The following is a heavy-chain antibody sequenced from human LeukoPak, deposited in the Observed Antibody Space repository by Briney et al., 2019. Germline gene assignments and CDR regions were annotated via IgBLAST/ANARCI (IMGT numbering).Heavy chain of an antibody. CDR3: AKNHYDTTGYSY. Sequence: GGSLRLSCAASGFTFNNYGMNWVHQAPGKGLEWVSGISGSGGSTYYADSVKGRFTISRDNSKNTLYLQMNSLRAEDTAVYFCAKNHYDTTGYSYWGQGTMVTVSS. CDR2: ISGSGGST. J-gene: IGHJ3*01. CDR1: GFTFNNYG. V-gene: IGHV3-23*01. D-gene: IGHD3-22*01.